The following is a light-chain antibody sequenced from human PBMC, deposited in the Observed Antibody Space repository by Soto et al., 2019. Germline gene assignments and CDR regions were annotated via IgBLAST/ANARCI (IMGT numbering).Light chain of an antibody. CDR2: EVS. Sequence: QSALIQPASVSGSPGQSITISCTGTSSDVGGYNYVSWYQQHPGKAPKLMIYEVSNRPSGVSYRFSGSKSGNTASLTISGLQAEDEADYYCSSYASSSSLCVFGTGTKLTVL. V-gene: IGLV2-14*01. CDR3: SSYASSSSLCV. CDR1: SSDVGGYNY. J-gene: IGLJ1*01.